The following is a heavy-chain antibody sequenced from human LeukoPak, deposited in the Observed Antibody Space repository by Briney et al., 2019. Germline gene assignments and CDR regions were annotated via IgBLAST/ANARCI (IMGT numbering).Heavy chain of an antibody. CDR1: GFTFSSYA. D-gene: IGHD6-13*01. V-gene: IGHV3-23*01. Sequence: GGSLRLSCAASGFTFSSYAMSWVRQAPGKGLEWVSAISGSGGSTYYADSVKGRFTISRDNSKNTLYLQMNSLRAEDTAVYYCATHSSSWNSIDYWGQGTLVTVSS. J-gene: IGHJ4*02. CDR3: ATHSSSWNSIDY. CDR2: ISGSGGST.